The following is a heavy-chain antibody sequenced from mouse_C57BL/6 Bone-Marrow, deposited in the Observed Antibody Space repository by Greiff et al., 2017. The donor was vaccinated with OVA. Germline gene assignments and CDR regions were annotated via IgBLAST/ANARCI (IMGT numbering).Heavy chain of an antibody. CDR3: ARSPYYYGSSPFAY. CDR2: IYPGDGDT. V-gene: IGHV1-82*01. CDR1: GYAFSSSW. J-gene: IGHJ3*01. Sequence: VQLVESGPELVKPGASVKISCKASGYAFSSSWMNWVKQRPGKGLEWIGRIYPGDGDTNYNGKVKGKATLTADKSSSTAYMQLSSLTSEDSAVYFCARSPYYYGSSPFAYWGQGTLVTVSA. D-gene: IGHD1-1*01.